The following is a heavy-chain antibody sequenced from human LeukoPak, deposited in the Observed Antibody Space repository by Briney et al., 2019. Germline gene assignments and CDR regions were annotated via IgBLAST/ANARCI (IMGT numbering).Heavy chain of an antibody. CDR2: ISRTSAYI. V-gene: IGHV3-21*01. Sequence: GGSLRLSCSASGFTFSSYAMKWVRQAPGKGLEWVSAISRTSAYIHYSDSVKGRFTVSRDNAMNSVFLQMDSLRAEDTAVYYCARDERRYCSDSNCYPGDYWGQGTLVTVSS. D-gene: IGHD2-15*01. CDR1: GFTFSSYA. CDR3: ARDERRYCSDSNCYPGDY. J-gene: IGHJ4*02.